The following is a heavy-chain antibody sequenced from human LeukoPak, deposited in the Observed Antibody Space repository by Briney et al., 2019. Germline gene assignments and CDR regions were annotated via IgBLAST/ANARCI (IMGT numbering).Heavy chain of an antibody. CDR2: INPNSGGT. CDR1: GYTFTGYY. D-gene: IGHD3-3*01. CDR3: AYNYDFWSGSTNWFDP. Sequence: ASVKVSCKASGYTFTGYYMHWVRQAPGQGLEWMGWINPNSGGTNYAQKFQGRVTITADKSTSTAYMELSSLRSEDTAVYYCAYNYDFWSGSTNWFDPWGQGTLVTVSS. J-gene: IGHJ5*02. V-gene: IGHV1-2*02.